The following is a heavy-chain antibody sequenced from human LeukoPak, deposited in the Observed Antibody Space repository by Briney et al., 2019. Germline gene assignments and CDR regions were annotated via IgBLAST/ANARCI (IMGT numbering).Heavy chain of an antibody. J-gene: IGHJ4*02. D-gene: IGHD3-10*01. Sequence: ASVKVSCKASGYTFTGYYMHWVRQAPGQGLEWMGRINPNSGGTNYAQKLQGRVTMTTDTSTSTAYMELRSLRSDDTAVYYCARAGYYYGSGSSYFDYWGQGTLVTVSS. CDR1: GYTFTGYY. V-gene: IGHV1-2*06. CDR3: ARAGYYYGSGSSYFDY. CDR2: INPNSGGT.